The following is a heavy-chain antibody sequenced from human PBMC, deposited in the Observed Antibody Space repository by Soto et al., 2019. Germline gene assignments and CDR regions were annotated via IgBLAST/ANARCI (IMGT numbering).Heavy chain of an antibody. CDR2: IIYDGSNK. CDR3: AKGGLGYCSGGSCYRYYGMDV. V-gene: IGHV3-30*18. J-gene: IGHJ6*02. CDR1: GFTFSSYG. D-gene: IGHD2-15*01. Sequence: PGGSLRLSCAASGFTFSSYGLNWVRQAPGKGLEWGAVIIYDGSNKYYADSVKGRFTISRYNSKNTLYLQMNSLRAEDTAVYYCAKGGLGYCSGGSCYRYYGMDVWGQGTTVTVSS.